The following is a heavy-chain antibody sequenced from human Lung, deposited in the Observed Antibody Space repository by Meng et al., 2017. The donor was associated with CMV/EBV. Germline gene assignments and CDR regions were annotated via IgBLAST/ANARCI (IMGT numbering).Heavy chain of an antibody. J-gene: IGHJ5*02. CDR1: GYTFTGYY. V-gene: IGHV1-2*02. CDR3: ASGGYCSSTSCYRGWFDP. D-gene: IGHD2-2*02. Sequence: SVXVSFXXSGYTFTGYYMHWVRQAPGQGLEWMGWINPNSGGTNYAQKFQGRVTMTRDTSISTAYMELSRLRSDDTAVYYCASGGYCSSTSCYRGWFDPWGQGTLVXVSS. CDR2: INPNSGGT.